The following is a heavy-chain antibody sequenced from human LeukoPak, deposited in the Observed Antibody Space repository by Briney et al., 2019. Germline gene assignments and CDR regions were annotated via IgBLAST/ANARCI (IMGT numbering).Heavy chain of an antibody. Sequence: ASVKVSCKASAYTFTGYYMHWVRQAPGQGLEWLGWINPNSGGTNYAQKFQGKVTMTRDTSTSTAYMPLSRLRSDDTAVYYCARVYYGSGSHIDYWGQGTLVTVSS. J-gene: IGHJ4*02. CDR1: AYTFTGYY. D-gene: IGHD3-10*01. V-gene: IGHV1-2*02. CDR3: ARVYYGSGSHIDY. CDR2: INPNSGGT.